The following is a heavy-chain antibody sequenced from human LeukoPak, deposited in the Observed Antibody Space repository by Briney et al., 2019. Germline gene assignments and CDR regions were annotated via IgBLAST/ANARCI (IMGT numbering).Heavy chain of an antibody. D-gene: IGHD2-2*01. Sequence: GGSLRLSCVASGFTFDDYAMHWVRQAPGKGLEWVSSLSWNSGSIGYADSVRGRFTISRDNAKNTLYLQMNSLRAEDTAVYYCASGVVVPAANAFDIWGQGTMVTVSS. CDR1: GFTFDDYA. J-gene: IGHJ3*02. CDR3: ASGVVVPAANAFDI. V-gene: IGHV3-9*01. CDR2: LSWNSGSI.